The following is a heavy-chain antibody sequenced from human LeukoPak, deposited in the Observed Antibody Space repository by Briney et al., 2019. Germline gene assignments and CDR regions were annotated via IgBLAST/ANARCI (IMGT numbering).Heavy chain of an antibody. CDR1: GGSINNYY. CDR2: IYYTGST. J-gene: IGHJ4*02. CDR3: ARGRAARRPFDY. Sequence: PSETLSLTCTVSGGSINNYYWSWVRQPPGAGLEWLAYIYYTGSTNYNPSLKTRLTISVDTSKNQFSLRLNSVTAADTAVYYCARGRAARRPFDYWGQGTLVTVSS. V-gene: IGHV4-59*08. D-gene: IGHD6-6*01.